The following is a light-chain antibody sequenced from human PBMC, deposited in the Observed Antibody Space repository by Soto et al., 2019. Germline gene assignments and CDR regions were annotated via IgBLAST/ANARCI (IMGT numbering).Light chain of an antibody. CDR3: HQRSNWHPT. V-gene: IGKV3-11*01. CDR1: QSISSY. J-gene: IGKJ2*01. Sequence: EIVLTQSPATLSLSPGERATLFCRASQSISSYLAWYQHKSGQAPRLLIYDASNRATGIPARFSGGGSGTDFPLTISSLEPEDFAVYYGHQRSNWHPTFGQGTQLESK. CDR2: DAS.